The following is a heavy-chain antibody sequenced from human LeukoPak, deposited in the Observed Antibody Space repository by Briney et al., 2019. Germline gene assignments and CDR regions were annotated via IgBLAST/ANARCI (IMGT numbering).Heavy chain of an antibody. D-gene: IGHD3-22*01. CDR1: GGSISSSSYY. CDR3: AGRGGYPLYYFDY. J-gene: IGHJ4*02. Sequence: SETLSLTCTVSGGSISSSSYYWGWIRQPPGKGLEWIVSIYYSGSTYYNPSLKSRVTISVDTSKNQFSLKLSSVTAADTAVYYCAGRGGYPLYYFDYWGQGTLVTVSS. V-gene: IGHV4-39*01. CDR2: IYYSGST.